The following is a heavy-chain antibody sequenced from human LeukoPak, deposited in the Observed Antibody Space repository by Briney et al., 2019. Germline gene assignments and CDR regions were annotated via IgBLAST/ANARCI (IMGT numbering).Heavy chain of an antibody. CDR3: ARDLGDYDYVWGSYRSSTGGLDY. V-gene: IGHV3-33*01. J-gene: IGHJ4*02. D-gene: IGHD3-16*02. CDR1: GFTFSSYG. CDR2: IWYDGSNK. Sequence: QAGGSLRLSCAASGFTFSSYGMHWVRQAPGKGLEWVAVIWYDGSNKYYADSVKGRFTISRENSKNTLYLQMNSLRAEDTAVYYCARDLGDYDYVWGSYRSSTGGLDYWGQGTLVTVSS.